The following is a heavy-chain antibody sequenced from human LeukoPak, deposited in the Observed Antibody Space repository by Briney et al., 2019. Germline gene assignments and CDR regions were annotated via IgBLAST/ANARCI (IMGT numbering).Heavy chain of an antibody. J-gene: IGHJ4*02. CDR3: AKGRGYCTGGSCYSDY. Sequence: GGSLRLSCAASGFTFSNYAMSWVRQASGKGLDWVSTVSGDGANTYYADSVKGRFTISRDNSKSTVFLQMDSLRADDTAVYYCAKGRGYCTGGSCYSDYWGQGTLVTVSS. CDR2: VSGDGANT. V-gene: IGHV3-23*01. CDR1: GFTFSNYA. D-gene: IGHD2-15*01.